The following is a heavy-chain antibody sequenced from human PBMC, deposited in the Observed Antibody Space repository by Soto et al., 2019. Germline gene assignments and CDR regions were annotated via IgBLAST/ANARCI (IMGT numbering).Heavy chain of an antibody. Sequence: SETLAVTCPVSGGSISSYYWSWIRQPPGKGLEWIGYIYYSGSTNYNPSLKSRVTISVDTSKNQFSLKLSSVTAADTAVYYCARVGYSSSAKNYYYYGMDVWGQGTTVTVSS. CDR1: GGSISSYY. D-gene: IGHD6-13*01. CDR2: IYYSGST. J-gene: IGHJ6*02. V-gene: IGHV4-59*01. CDR3: ARVGYSSSAKNYYYYGMDV.